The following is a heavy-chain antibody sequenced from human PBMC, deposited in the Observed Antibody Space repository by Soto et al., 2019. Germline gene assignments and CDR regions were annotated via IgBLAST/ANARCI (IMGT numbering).Heavy chain of an antibody. CDR3: ARGTVAPGLDY. V-gene: IGHV3-7*01. Sequence: EVQLVESGGGLVQPGGSLRLSCAASGFTFSKYWMNWVRQTPGKGLEWVANIKEDGSETYYVDSLKGRFTISRDDAKNSLYFQMNRLRVEDTAVYYCARGTVAPGLDYWGQGTLVTVSS. CDR1: GFTFSKYW. J-gene: IGHJ4*02. D-gene: IGHD4-17*01. CDR2: IKEDGSET.